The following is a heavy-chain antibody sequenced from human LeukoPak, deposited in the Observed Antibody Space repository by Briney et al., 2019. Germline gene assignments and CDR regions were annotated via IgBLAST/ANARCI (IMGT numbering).Heavy chain of an antibody. CDR1: GFIFSSYA. V-gene: IGHV3-30-3*01. D-gene: IGHD1-26*01. J-gene: IGHJ4*02. CDR2: ISYDGSNK. Sequence: GGSLRLSCAASGFIFSSYAMHWVRQAPGKGLEWVAVISYDGSNKYYADSVKGRFTVSRDNSKNTLYLQMNSLRADDTAVYYCARDRGYSGSYFYYFDYWGQGTLVTVSS. CDR3: ARDRGYSGSYFYYFDY.